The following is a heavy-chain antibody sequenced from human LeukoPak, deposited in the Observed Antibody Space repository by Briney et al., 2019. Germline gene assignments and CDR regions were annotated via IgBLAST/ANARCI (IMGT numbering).Heavy chain of an antibody. CDR2: IYYSGST. CDR3: ARLGYYDSSGFDI. CDR1: GGSISSSSYY. J-gene: IGHJ3*02. D-gene: IGHD3-22*01. Sequence: PSETLSLTCTVSGGSISSSSYYWGWIRQPPGKGLEWIGSIYYSGSTYYNPSLKSRVTISVDTSKNQFSLKLSSVTAADTAVYYCARLGYYDSSGFDIWGQGTMVTVSS. V-gene: IGHV4-39*07.